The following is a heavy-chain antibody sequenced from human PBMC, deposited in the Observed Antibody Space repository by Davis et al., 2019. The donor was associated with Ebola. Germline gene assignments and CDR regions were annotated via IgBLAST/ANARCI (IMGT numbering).Heavy chain of an antibody. D-gene: IGHD3-16*01. V-gene: IGHV3-48*03. CDR3: VRDLGAGDFDS. CDR2: ISSSGSSI. CDR1: GFTFSSYE. Sequence: PGGSLRLSCAVSGFTFSSYEMNWVRQAPGKGLEWVSYISSSGSSIYYADSVKGRFTVSRDNAKNSLYLQMNSLRAEDTAVYYCVRDLGAGDFDSWGQGTLVTVSS. J-gene: IGHJ4*02.